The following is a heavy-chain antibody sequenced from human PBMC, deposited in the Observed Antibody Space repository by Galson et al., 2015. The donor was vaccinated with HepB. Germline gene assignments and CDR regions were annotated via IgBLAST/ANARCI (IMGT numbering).Heavy chain of an antibody. CDR1: GFMFDHYI. V-gene: IGHV3-43*01. J-gene: IGHJ6*02. Sequence: SLRLSCAASGFMFDHYIIHWVRKPPGKGLEWVASFSWGGGSTYYAGSVRGRFTVSRDNNKKSLYLQMNSLKTEDTALYYCARDVIGRDFNSVGMDVWGRGTTVTVSS. CDR2: FSWGGGST. D-gene: IGHD2-21*02. CDR3: ARDVIGRDFNSVGMDV.